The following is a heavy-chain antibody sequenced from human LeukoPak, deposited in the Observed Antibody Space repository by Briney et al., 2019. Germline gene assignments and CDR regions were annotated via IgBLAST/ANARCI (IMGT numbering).Heavy chain of an antibody. CDR1: GFTYTKHA. J-gene: IGHJ6*03. CDR2: ISYDGSNK. CDR3: AREQKYNYYMDV. Sequence: GGSLRLSCAASGFTYTKHAMHWVRQAPGKGLEWVAVISYDGSNKKYADSVKGRFTISRDNSKNTLYLQMNSLRAEDTAVYYCAREQKYNYYMDVWGKGATVTVSS. V-gene: IGHV3-30*04.